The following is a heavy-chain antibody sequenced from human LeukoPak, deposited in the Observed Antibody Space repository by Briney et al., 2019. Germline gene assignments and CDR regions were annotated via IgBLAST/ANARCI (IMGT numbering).Heavy chain of an antibody. CDR3: TPESGDY. D-gene: IGHD1-26*01. V-gene: IGHV3-49*04. CDR2: IRSNDYGGTT. CDR1: GCTFGQYA. J-gene: IGHJ4*02. Sequence: GGSLRLSCTASGCTFGQYAMSWVRQPQGKGLEWIGFIRSNDYGGTTDYAASVKGRFIISRDDSKRVAYLQMNSLKAEDTGVYYCTPESGDYWGQGTLVTVTS.